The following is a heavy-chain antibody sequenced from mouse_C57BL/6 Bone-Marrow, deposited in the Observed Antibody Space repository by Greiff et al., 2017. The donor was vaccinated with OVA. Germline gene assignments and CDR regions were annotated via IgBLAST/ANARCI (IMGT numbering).Heavy chain of an antibody. V-gene: IGHV2-3*01. CDR1: GFSLPSYG. D-gene: IGHD3-2*02. CDR3: AKRSSGYPYYFDY. J-gene: IGHJ2*01. CDR2: IWGDGST. Sequence: VKLMESGPGLVAPSQSLSITCTVSGFSLPSYGVSWVRQPPGTGLEWLGVIWGDGSTHYHSALLSRLSISKDNSKSQVFLKLNSLQTDDTATYYCAKRSSGYPYYFDYWGQGTTLTVSS.